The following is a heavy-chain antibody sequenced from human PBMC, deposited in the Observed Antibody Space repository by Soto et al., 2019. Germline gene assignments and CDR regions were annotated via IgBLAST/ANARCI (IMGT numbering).Heavy chain of an antibody. Sequence: EVQLVESGGGLVKPGGSLRLSCAASGFTFSYYSMNWVRQAPGKGLEWVSSISSSSSYISYADSVKGRFTISRDNSKNSSYRQMNRQRAEDTAVYYGVRVVDYYDPYSYDGLDVWGQGTTVTVSS. CDR3: VRVVDYYDPYSYDGLDV. D-gene: IGHD3-22*01. J-gene: IGHJ6*02. CDR1: GFTFSYYS. CDR2: ISSSSSYI. V-gene: IGHV3-21*01.